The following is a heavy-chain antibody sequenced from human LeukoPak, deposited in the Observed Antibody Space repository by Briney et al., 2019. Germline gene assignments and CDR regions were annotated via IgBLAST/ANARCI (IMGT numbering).Heavy chain of an antibody. Sequence: GSLRLSCAASGFTFSSYSMNWVRQAPGKGLEWVSYISSGSSTMYYADSVKSRFTISRDNAKNSLYLQMNSLRAEDTAVYYCASWNFGNWFDPWGQGTLVTVSS. CDR3: ASWNFGNWFDP. V-gene: IGHV3-48*01. D-gene: IGHD3-10*01. J-gene: IGHJ5*02. CDR1: GFTFSSYS. CDR2: ISSGSSTM.